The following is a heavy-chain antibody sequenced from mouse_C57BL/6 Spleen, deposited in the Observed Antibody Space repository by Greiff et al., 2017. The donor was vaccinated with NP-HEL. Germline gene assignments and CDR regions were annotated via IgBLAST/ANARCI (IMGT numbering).Heavy chain of an antibody. D-gene: IGHD1-1*01. J-gene: IGHJ3*01. CDR3: ARRHPYYYGSSFLAY. CDR2: LYPGSGST. CDR1: GYTFTSYW. Sequence: QVQLQQPGAELVKPGASVKMSCKASGYTFTSYWITWVKQRPGQGLEWIGDLYPGSGSTNYNEKFKSKATLTVDTSSSTAYMQLSSLTSEDSAVYYCARRHPYYYGSSFLAYWGQGTLVTVSA. V-gene: IGHV1-55*01.